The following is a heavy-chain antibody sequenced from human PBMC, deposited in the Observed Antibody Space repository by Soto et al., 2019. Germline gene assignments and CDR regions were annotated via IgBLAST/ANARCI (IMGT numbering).Heavy chain of an antibody. D-gene: IGHD6-6*01. CDR2: IYYSGSA. CDR3: ARGAAVAARPYYYYYGMDV. V-gene: IGHV4-61*01. Sequence: SETLSLTCTVSGGSVSSGSYYWSWIRQPPGKGLEWIGYIYYSGSANYNPSLKSRVTISVDTSKNQFSLKLSSVTAADTAVYYCARGAAVAARPYYYYYGMDVWGQGTTVTVSS. CDR1: GGSVSSGSYY. J-gene: IGHJ6*02.